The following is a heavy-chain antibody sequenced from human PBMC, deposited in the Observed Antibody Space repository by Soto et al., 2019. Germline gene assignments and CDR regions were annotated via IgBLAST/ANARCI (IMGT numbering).Heavy chain of an antibody. CDR1: GFTFSTYW. Sequence: EVQLVESGGGILQPGGSLRLSCAASGFTFSTYWMHWVRQAPGKGLVWVSRIKTDGSVTTYADSVKGRFTISRDNAKNKLYLQMNTLRAEDTAVYYCARDLGGSHDYWGRGTLVTVSS. J-gene: IGHJ4*02. CDR3: ARDLGGSHDY. D-gene: IGHD3-16*01. V-gene: IGHV3-74*01. CDR2: IKTDGSVT.